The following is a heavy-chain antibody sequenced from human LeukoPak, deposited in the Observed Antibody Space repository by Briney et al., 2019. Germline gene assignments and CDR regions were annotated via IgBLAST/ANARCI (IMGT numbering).Heavy chain of an antibody. CDR3: AKDPPPPMVRGVTYFGY. J-gene: IGHJ4*02. D-gene: IGHD3-10*01. Sequence: GGSLRLSCAASGFTFSSYGMHWVRQAPGKGLEWVAFIRYDGSNKYYADSVKGRFTISRDNSKNTLYLQMNSLRAEDTAVYYCAKDPPPPMVRGVTYFGYWGQGTLVTVSS. CDR1: GFTFSSYG. V-gene: IGHV3-30*02. CDR2: IRYDGSNK.